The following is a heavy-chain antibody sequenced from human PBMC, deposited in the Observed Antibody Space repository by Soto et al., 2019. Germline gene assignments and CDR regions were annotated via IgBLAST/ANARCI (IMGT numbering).Heavy chain of an antibody. D-gene: IGHD3-9*01. J-gene: IGHJ5*02. CDR2: FDPEDGET. V-gene: IGHV1-24*01. CDR1: GYTLTELS. Sequence: ASVRVSCKVSGYTLTELSMHWVRQAPGKGLEWMGGFDPEDGETIYAQKFQGRVTMTEDTSTDTAYMELSSLRSEDTAVYYCATAVKLRYFDWLNNWFDPWGQGTLVTVSS. CDR3: ATAVKLRYFDWLNNWFDP.